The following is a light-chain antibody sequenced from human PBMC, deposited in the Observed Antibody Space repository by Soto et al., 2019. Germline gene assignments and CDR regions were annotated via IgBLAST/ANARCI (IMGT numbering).Light chain of an antibody. J-gene: IGKJ4*01. CDR2: KAS. Sequence: MTQSPSTLSASVGDRVSITCRASESISSWLAWYQQKPGKAPKILINKASNLESGVPSRFSGSGSGTEFTLTISSLQPDDFATYYCQQYNTYPLTFGGGTKVEIK. CDR1: ESISSW. V-gene: IGKV1-5*03. CDR3: QQYNTYPLT.